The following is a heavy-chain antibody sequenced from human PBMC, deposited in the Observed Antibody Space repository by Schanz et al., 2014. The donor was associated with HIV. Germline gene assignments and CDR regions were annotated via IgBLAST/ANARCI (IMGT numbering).Heavy chain of an antibody. D-gene: IGHD1-26*01. J-gene: IGHJ4*02. CDR2: ISTYNGNT. V-gene: IGHV1-18*01. CDR1: GGTFTSYG. CDR3: ARDRPVIVGATRADGGTDFDY. Sequence: QVQLVQSGAEVKKPGSSVRVSCKASGGTFTSYGITWVRQAPGQGLEWMGWISTYNGNTIYAQKFQGRVTMTTDTSTSTAYMELRSLRSDDTAVYYCARDRPVIVGATRADGGTDFDYWGQGTLVTVSS.